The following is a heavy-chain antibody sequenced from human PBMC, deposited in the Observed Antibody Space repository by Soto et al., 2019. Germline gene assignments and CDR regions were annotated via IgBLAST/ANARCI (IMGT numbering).Heavy chain of an antibody. V-gene: IGHV3-74*01. CDR1: GFTFSSYW. J-gene: IGHJ5*02. CDR3: ARDGVTYCGGDCYPGWFDP. CDR2: INSDGSST. D-gene: IGHD2-21*02. Sequence: GALRLSCAASGFTFSSYWMHWVRQAPGKGLVWVSRINSDGSSTSYADSVKGRFTISRDNAKNTLYLQMNSLRAEDTAVYYCARDGVTYCGGDCYPGWFDPWGQGTLVTVSS.